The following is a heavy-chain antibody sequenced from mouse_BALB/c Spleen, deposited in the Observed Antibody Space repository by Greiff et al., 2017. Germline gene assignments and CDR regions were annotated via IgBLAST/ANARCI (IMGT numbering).Heavy chain of an antibody. CDR3: ARSGLVYYFDY. CDR1: GFTFSSFG. V-gene: IGHV5-17*02. CDR2: ISSGSSTI. Sequence: EVMLVESGGGLVQPGGSRKLSCAASGFTFSSFGMHWVRQAPEKGLEWVAYISSGSSTIYYADTVKGRFTISRDNPKNTLFLQMTSLRSEDTAMYYCARSGLVYYFDYWGQGTALTVSS. J-gene: IGHJ2*01. D-gene: IGHD1-1*02.